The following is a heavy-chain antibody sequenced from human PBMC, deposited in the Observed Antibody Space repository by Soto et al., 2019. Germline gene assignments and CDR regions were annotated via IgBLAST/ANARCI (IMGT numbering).Heavy chain of an antibody. D-gene: IGHD3-3*01. J-gene: IGHJ4*02. CDR3: ARTPIPYYDFWSGYYLAPTTTYYFDY. V-gene: IGHV1-8*01. Sequence: ASVKGSCKASGYTLTSYDINWVRQATGQGLEWMGWMNPNSGNTGYAQKFQGRVTMTRNTSISTAYMELSSLRSEDTAVYYCARTPIPYYDFWSGYYLAPTTTYYFDYWGQGTLVTVSS. CDR2: MNPNSGNT. CDR1: GYTLTSYD.